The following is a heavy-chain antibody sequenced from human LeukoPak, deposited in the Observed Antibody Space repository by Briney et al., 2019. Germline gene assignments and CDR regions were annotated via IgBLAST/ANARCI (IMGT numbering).Heavy chain of an antibody. D-gene: IGHD3-16*01. Sequence: GRSLRLSCAASGFTFSSYGMHWVRQAPGKGLEWVAVISYDGSNKYYADSVKGRFTISRDNSKNTLYLQMNSLRAEDTAVYYCAKDLWASYYFDYWGQGTLVTVSS. V-gene: IGHV3-30*18. CDR1: GFTFSSYG. J-gene: IGHJ4*02. CDR3: AKDLWASYYFDY. CDR2: ISYDGSNK.